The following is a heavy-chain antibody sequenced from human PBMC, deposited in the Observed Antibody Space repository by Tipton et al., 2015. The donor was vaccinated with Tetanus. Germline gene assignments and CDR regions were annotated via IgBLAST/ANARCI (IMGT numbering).Heavy chain of an antibody. Sequence: QVQLVQSGAEMKKPGASVKVSCKASGYTFTGYYIYWVRQAPGQGLEWMGWIDPNSGGTVYAQKFQGRVTRTRDTSISTAYMELRSLRSGDSAGYYCARDRGDYIYYGMDVWGPGTTVTVS. CDR1: GYTFTGYY. J-gene: IGHJ6*02. V-gene: IGHV1-2*02. CDR3: ARDRGDYIYYGMDV. CDR2: IDPNSGGT. D-gene: IGHD3-22*01.